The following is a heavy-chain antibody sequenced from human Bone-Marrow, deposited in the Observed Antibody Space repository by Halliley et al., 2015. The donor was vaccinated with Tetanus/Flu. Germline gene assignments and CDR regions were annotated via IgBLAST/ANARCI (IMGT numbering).Heavy chain of an antibody. Sequence: SLRLSCVASGFTFSSYAMSWVRQAPGKGLEWVSGISNNGDTTYYADSVKGRFTISRDNSKNTLYLQMNSLRAEDTAVYYCAKDLTMFILYSFAYRGQGTLVPFSS. CDR3: AKDLTMFILYSFAY. V-gene: IGHV3-23*01. CDR2: ISNNGDTT. D-gene: IGHD3-10*02. J-gene: IGHJ4*02. CDR1: GFTFSSYA.